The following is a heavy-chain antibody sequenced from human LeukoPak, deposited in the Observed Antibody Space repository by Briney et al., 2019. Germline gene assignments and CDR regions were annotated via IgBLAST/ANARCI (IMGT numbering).Heavy chain of an antibody. Sequence: PSQTLSLTCTVSGGSISSGGYYWSWIRQHPGKGLEWIGYIYYSGSTYYNPSLKSRVTISVDTSKNQFSLKLSSVTAADTAVYYCARGIFLAYCGGDCYSYFDYWGQGTLVTVSS. J-gene: IGHJ4*02. V-gene: IGHV4-31*03. D-gene: IGHD2-21*02. CDR2: IYYSGST. CDR3: ARGIFLAYCGGDCYSYFDY. CDR1: GGSISSGGYY.